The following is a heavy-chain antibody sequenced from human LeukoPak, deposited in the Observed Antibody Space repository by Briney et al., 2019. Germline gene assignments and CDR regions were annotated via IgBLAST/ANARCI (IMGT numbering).Heavy chain of an antibody. CDR2: IFYSGST. CDR3: ARESVAAAGTKAFDI. Sequence: SETLSLTCTVSGASISIYYWSWIRQPPGRGLQWIGYIFYSGSTNCNPSLESRVTISLDTSKNQFSLKLTSVTAADTAVYYCARESVAAAGTKAFDIWGQGTMVTVSS. J-gene: IGHJ3*02. CDR1: GASISIYY. D-gene: IGHD6-13*01. V-gene: IGHV4-59*01.